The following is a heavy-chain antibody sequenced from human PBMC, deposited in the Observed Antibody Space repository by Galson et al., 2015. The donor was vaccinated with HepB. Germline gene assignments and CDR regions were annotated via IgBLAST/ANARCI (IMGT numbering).Heavy chain of an antibody. V-gene: IGHV3-7*03. J-gene: IGHJ4*02. D-gene: IGHD6-19*01. CDR1: GFSFSPSW. CDR3: ARWSSSGWYFDY. Sequence: SLRLSCAVSGFSFSPSWTNWVRQAPGKGLEWVANIKQDGSEKYYVDSVKGRFTISRDNAKNSVYLQMNRLRVEDTAVYYCARWSSSGWYFDYWGQGTLVTVSS. CDR2: IKQDGSEK.